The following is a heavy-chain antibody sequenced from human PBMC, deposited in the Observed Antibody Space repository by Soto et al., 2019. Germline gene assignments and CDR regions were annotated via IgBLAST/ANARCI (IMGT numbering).Heavy chain of an antibody. J-gene: IGHJ2*01. Sequence: QVQLVQSGAEVKKPGASVKVSCKASGYTFTSYGISWVRQAPGQGLEWMGWISAYNGNTNYAQKLQGRVTMTTDTSTSTAYMKLRSLRSDDTAVCYWARGSRRRGSGSWYFDLWGRGTLVTVSS. V-gene: IGHV1-18*01. D-gene: IGHD2-2*01. CDR1: GYTFTSYG. CDR2: ISAYNGNT. CDR3: ARGSRRRGSGSWYFDL.